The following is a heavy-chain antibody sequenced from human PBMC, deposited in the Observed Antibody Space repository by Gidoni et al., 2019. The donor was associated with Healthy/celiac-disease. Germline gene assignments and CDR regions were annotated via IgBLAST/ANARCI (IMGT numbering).Heavy chain of an antibody. J-gene: IGHJ6*02. V-gene: IGHV3-21*01. CDR1: GFTFSSYR. D-gene: IGHD3-16*02. CDR2: LSSSSSYI. CDR3: ARGPIVVDYYGRDV. Sequence: EVQLVESGGGLVKRGGSLRLSCAASGFTFSSYRMNWVRQAPGKWLEWVSTLSSSSSYIYYADSVKGRFNITRDNDKNSLYLQMNSLRAEDTAVYDGARGPIVVDYYGRDVWGQGTTVTVSS.